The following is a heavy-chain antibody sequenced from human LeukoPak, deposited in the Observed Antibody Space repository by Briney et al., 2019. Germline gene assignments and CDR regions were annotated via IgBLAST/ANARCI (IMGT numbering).Heavy chain of an antibody. CDR1: GFTVSSNY. J-gene: IGHJ4*02. D-gene: IGHD3-16*01. CDR3: VKDTLLTGDT. V-gene: IGHV3-53*01. CDR2: IYSGGRT. Sequence: GGSLRLSCSASGFTVSSNYMVWVPPAPGKGLVGVLVIYSGGRTYYADSVKGRFTISRDNSKNTLYLQMNSLRAEGTAVYYCVKDTLLTGDTWGQGTLVTVSS.